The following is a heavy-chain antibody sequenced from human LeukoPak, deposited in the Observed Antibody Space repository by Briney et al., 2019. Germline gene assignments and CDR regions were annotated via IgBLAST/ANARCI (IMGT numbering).Heavy chain of an antibody. D-gene: IGHD3-3*01. V-gene: IGHV3-21*01. CDR3: ARESRLRFLEWLPSANFYMDV. J-gene: IGHJ6*03. CDR1: GFTFSSYS. CDR2: ISSSSSYI. Sequence: GGSLRLSCAASGFTFSSYSMNWVRQAPGKGLEWVSSISSSSSYIYYADSVKGRFTISRDNAKNSLYLQMNSLRAEDTAVYHCARESRLRFLEWLPSANFYMDVWGKGTTVTVSS.